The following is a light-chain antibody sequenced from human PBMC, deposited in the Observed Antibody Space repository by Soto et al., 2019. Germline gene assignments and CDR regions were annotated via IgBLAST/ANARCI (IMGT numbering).Light chain of an antibody. Sequence: DVVLTQSPLSLPVTLGQPASISCRSSQSLIHSDGSTYLSWFQQRPGQSPRRLIYEVSDRDSGVLDRFSGSGSGTDFTLKISRVEAEDVGVYYCMQGTHWPWTFGQGTKVEIK. CDR1: QSLIHSDGSTY. CDR2: EVS. CDR3: MQGTHWPWT. J-gene: IGKJ1*01. V-gene: IGKV2-30*02.